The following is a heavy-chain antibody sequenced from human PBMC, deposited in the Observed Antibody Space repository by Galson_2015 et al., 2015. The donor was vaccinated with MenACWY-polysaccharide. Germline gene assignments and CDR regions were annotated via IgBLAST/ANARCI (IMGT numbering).Heavy chain of an antibody. Sequence: SLRLSCAASGFSFSSYWMNWVRHAPGKGLEWVSCISANSSATDYADSVKGRFTISRDNAKNTLYMEMNSLRAEDTAVYYCSKAGSKFYRGSGYSSNLFDSWGQGTLVTVSS. V-gene: IGHV3-74*01. J-gene: IGHJ5*01. D-gene: IGHD2-15*01. CDR2: ISANSSAT. CDR1: GFSFSSYW. CDR3: SKAGSKFYRGSGYSSNLFDS.